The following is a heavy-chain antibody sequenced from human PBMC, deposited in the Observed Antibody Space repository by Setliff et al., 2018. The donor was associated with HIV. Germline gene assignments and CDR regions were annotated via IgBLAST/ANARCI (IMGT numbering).Heavy chain of an antibody. J-gene: IGHJ6*02. CDR1: GFKFDDYG. CDR2: ISWSGSGI. D-gene: IGHD3-22*01. CDR3: ARSFPYYYESGGVYAMDV. V-gene: IGHV3-20*04. Sequence: PGGSLRLSCAASGFKFDDYGMSWVRQGPGKGLEWVAGISWSGSGIGYAASVKGRFTISRDDAKNSLYLQMSSLRVEDTALYFCARSFPYYYESGGVYAMDVWGLGTTVTVSS.